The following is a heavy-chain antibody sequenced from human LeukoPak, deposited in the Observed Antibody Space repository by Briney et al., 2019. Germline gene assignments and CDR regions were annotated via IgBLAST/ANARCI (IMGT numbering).Heavy chain of an antibody. D-gene: IGHD5-12*01. J-gene: IGHJ4*02. CDR2: IKRDGSEK. CDR1: GFTFSNYW. CDR3: ARGAGNSGYDILDY. V-gene: IGHV3-7*03. Sequence: GGSLRLSCAASGFTFSNYWMTWVRQAPGKGLEWVANIKRDGSEKFYVDSVKGRLTVSRDNAKNSLYLQMNSLRAEDTAVYYCARGAGNSGYDILDYWGQGTLVTVSS.